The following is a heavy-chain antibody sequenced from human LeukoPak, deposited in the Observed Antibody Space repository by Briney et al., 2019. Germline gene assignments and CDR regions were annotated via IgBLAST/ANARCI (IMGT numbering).Heavy chain of an antibody. V-gene: IGHV1-18*01. D-gene: IGHD6-19*01. J-gene: IGHJ4*02. CDR3: ARDEDSGIAVAGPRLPFDY. CDR1: GYTFTSYG. Sequence: GASVKVSCKASGYTFTSYGISWVRQAPGQGLEWMGWISAYNGNTNYAQKLQGRVTMTTDTSTSTAYMELRSLRSDDTAVYYCARDEDSGIAVAGPRLPFDYWGQGTLVTVSS. CDR2: ISAYNGNT.